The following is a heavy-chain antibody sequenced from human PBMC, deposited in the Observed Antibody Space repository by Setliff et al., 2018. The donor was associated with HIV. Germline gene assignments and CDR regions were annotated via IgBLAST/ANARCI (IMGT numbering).Heavy chain of an antibody. Sequence: GGSLRLSCAASGFTLSDYEMNWVRQAPGKGPEWISFIASASSINWNSNDRVYADSVKGRFTISRDNAKNSLYLQMNGLRAEDTALYYCVKDKGPTGLRSGSYHPFDTWGQGTMVTVSS. V-gene: IGHV3-9*01. CDR2: INWNSNDR. CDR1: GFTLSDYE. CDR3: VKDKGPTGLRSGSYHPFDT. J-gene: IGHJ3*02. D-gene: IGHD6-19*01.